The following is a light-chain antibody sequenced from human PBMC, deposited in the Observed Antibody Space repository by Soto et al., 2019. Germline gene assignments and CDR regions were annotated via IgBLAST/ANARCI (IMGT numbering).Light chain of an antibody. J-gene: IGKJ2*01. Sequence: DIQMTQSPSSLSASVGDRVTITCRASQSMGTYLNWCQQKPGKAPKLLFYGASSLQSGVPSRFSGSGSGPDFTLTIATLQPEDFATYFCQQSSTTPYTFAQGTKLEIK. CDR3: QQSSTTPYT. CDR2: GAS. CDR1: QSMGTY. V-gene: IGKV1-39*01.